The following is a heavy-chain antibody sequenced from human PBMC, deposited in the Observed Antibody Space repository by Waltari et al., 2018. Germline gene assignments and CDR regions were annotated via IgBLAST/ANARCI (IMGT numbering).Heavy chain of an antibody. J-gene: IGHJ3*02. V-gene: IGHV3-53*01. Sequence: EVQLVESGGGLLQPGGSLRLSCAASAFTVSSNYMSWFRPAPGKGLEWGSVMYSGGSTYYADSVKGRFTISRDNSKNTLYLQMNSLRAEDMAVYYCARATRVDVLYEGAFDIWGQGTMVTVSS. D-gene: IGHD5-12*01. CDR1: AFTVSSNY. CDR2: MYSGGST. CDR3: ARATRVDVLYEGAFDI.